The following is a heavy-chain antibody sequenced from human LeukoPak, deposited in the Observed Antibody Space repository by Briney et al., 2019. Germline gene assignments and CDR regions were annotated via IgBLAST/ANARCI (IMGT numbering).Heavy chain of an antibody. D-gene: IGHD5-18*01. J-gene: IGHJ3*02. CDR2: IKGDGSAK. CDR1: GFSFSDSW. V-gene: IGHV3-7*01. CDR3: ARDRGWIQHDI. Sequence: GGSLRLSCAASGFSFSDSWMTWIRQAPGKGLEWVAFIKGDGSAKKYVDSVKGRFTISRDNAKNSLFLQMNSLRAEDTAVYYCARDRGWIQHDIWGQGTMVTVSS.